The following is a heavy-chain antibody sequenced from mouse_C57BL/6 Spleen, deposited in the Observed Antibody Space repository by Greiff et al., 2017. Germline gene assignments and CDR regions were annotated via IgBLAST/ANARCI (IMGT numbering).Heavy chain of an antibody. CDR2: IYPGDGDT. V-gene: IGHV1-82*01. J-gene: IGHJ4*01. CDR1: GYAFSSSW. Sequence: VQLQQSGPELVKPGASVKISCKASGYAFSSSWMNWVKQRPGKGLEWIGRIYPGDGDTNYNGKFKGQATLTADKSSSTAYMQLSSLTSEDSAVYFCARKSDDYDVYYCAMDYWGQGTSVTVSS. CDR3: ARKSDDYDVYYCAMDY. D-gene: IGHD2-4*01.